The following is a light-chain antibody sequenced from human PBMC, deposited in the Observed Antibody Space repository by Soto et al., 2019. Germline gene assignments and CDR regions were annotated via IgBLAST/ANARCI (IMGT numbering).Light chain of an antibody. J-gene: IGKJ1*01. CDR3: QQRSNWPRT. V-gene: IGKV3D-20*02. CDR2: GAS. Sequence: EIVLTQFPDTLSLSPGERATLSCRASQSVSSSSLAWYQQKRGQAPRLLIHGASSRATGIPDRFSGSGSGTDFTLTISRLEPEDFAVYYCQQRSNWPRTFGQGTKVDIK. CDR1: QSVSSSS.